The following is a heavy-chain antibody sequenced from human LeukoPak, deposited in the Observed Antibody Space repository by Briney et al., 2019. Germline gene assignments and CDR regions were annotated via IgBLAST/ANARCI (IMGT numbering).Heavy chain of an antibody. CDR1: GFTFSNYA. V-gene: IGHV3-23*01. CDR3: AKDGISGYYLNWFDP. CDR2: ISGSGGST. Sequence: GGSLRLSCVASGFTFSNYAMSWVRQAPGKGLEWVSAISGSGGSTYYADSVKGRFTISRDNSKNTLYLQMNSLRAEDTAVYYCAKDGISGYYLNWFDPWGQGTLVTVSS. D-gene: IGHD3-22*01. J-gene: IGHJ5*02.